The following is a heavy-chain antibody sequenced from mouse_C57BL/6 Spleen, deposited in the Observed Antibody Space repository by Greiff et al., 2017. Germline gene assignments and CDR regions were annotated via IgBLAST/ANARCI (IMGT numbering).Heavy chain of an antibody. Sequence: VQLQESGAELVRPGASVKMSCKASGYTFTSYTMHWVKQRPGQGLEWIGYINPSSGYTKYNQKFKDKAPLTEDKSSSTAYMQLSSLTSEDSAVYDCAPYDYPYAMDYWGQGTSVTVSS. V-gene: IGHV1-4*01. CDR3: APYDYPYAMDY. D-gene: IGHD2-4*01. J-gene: IGHJ4*01. CDR1: GYTFTSYT. CDR2: INPSSGYT.